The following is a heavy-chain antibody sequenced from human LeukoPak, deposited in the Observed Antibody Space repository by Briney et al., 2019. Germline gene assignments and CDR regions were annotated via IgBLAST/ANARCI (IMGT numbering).Heavy chain of an antibody. CDR2: IKPDGSEK. D-gene: IGHD2-15*01. V-gene: IGHV3-7*01. CDR1: GFTFSHYW. CDR3: AREDMWAFDM. Sequence: PGGSLRLSCAASGFTFSHYWMSWVRQAPRKGLEWVANIKPDGSEKDYVDSVKGRFTISRDNAKNSLYLQMDSLRAEDTAVYYCAREDMWAFDMWGQGTMVTLSS. J-gene: IGHJ3*02.